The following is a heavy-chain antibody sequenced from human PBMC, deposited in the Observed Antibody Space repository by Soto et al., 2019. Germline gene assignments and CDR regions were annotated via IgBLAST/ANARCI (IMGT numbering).Heavy chain of an antibody. CDR1: GFTFSSYW. D-gene: IGHD2-2*01. J-gene: IGHJ3*02. V-gene: IGHV3-7*01. CDR3: ARDRIVVVPAVGDAFDI. Sequence: GGSLRLSCAASGFTFSSYWMSWVRQAPGKGLEWVANIKQDGSEKYYVDSVKGRFTISRDNAKNSLYLQMNSLRAEDTAVYYCARDRIVVVPAVGDAFDIWGQGTMVTVSS. CDR2: IKQDGSEK.